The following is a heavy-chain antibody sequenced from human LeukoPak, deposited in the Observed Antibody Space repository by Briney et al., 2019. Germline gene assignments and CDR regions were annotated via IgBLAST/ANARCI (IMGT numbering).Heavy chain of an antibody. CDR3: ARGHWGLDY. CDR1: GFTFSSYA. V-gene: IGHV3-23*01. D-gene: IGHD7-27*01. CDR2: ISGSGAST. J-gene: IGHJ4*02. Sequence: QPGGSLRLSCAASGFTFSSYAMSWVRQAPGKGLEWVSAISGSGASTYYADSVKGRFTISRDNAKNSLYLQMNSLRAEDTAMYYCARGHWGLDYWGQGTLVTVSS.